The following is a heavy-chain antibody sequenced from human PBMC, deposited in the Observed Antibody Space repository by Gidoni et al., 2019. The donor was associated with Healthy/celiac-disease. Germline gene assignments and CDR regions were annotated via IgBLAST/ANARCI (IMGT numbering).Heavy chain of an antibody. Sequence: QVQLLESGGGVVQPGRCLRLSCAASGFTFSSYGRHWVRQAPGKGLEWVAVISYDGSNKYYADSVKGRFTISRDNSKNTLYLQMNSLRAEDTAVYYCAKDWTGTALYYFDYWGQGTLVTVSS. CDR1: GFTFSSYG. CDR3: AKDWTGTALYYFDY. CDR2: ISYDGSNK. J-gene: IGHJ4*02. V-gene: IGHV3-30*18. D-gene: IGHD1-1*01.